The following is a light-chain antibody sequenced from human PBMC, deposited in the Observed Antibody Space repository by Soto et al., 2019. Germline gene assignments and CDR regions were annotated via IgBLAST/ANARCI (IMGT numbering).Light chain of an antibody. J-gene: IGKJ3*01. Sequence: EIVMTQSPGTLSLSPGETATLSCRASQSVSSNYVAWFHQKPGQAPRLLIYGASSRATGVPDRFSASGSGTDFTLNISRLEPEDFEVYYCQQYGRSPFTFGPGTKVDIK. CDR3: QQYGRSPFT. V-gene: IGKV3-20*01. CDR1: QSVSSNY. CDR2: GAS.